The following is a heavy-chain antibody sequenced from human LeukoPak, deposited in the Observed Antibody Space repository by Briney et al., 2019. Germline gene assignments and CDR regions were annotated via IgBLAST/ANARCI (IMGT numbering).Heavy chain of an antibody. V-gene: IGHV3-23*01. J-gene: IGHJ4*02. D-gene: IGHD3-9*01. CDR3: AKEWTDILTG. CDR1: GFTFNAYG. CDR2: ISGSGGST. Sequence: GGSLRLSCAAPGFTFNAYGMHWVRQAPGKGLEWVSAISGSGGSTYYADSVKGRFTISRDNSKNTLYLQMNSLRAEDTAVYYCAKEWTDILTGWGQGTLVTVSS.